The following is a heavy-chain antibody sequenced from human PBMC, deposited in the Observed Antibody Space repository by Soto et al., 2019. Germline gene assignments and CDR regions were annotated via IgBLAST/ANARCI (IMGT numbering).Heavy chain of an antibody. D-gene: IGHD3-16*01. CDR1: GYSFTGHY. J-gene: IGHJ4*02. CDR3: ARDLCPGGAGSAGPRLCLDF. V-gene: IGHV1-2*02. CDR2: LKSDNGGA. Sequence: ASVNGSCKASGYSFTGHYMHWVRRVSGKEHEYLGWLKSDNGGAYFAPKFQGRVTFTRDTSTTTVYMELSGLRSDDTAAYFCARDLCPGGAGSAGPRLCLDFWCQGTL.